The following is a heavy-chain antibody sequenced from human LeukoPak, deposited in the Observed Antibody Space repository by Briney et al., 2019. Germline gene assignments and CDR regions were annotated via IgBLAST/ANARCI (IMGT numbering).Heavy chain of an antibody. CDR2: IKQDGSEK. V-gene: IGHV3-7*01. Sequence: GGSLRLSCAASGFTPSSYWMSWVRQAPGKGLEWVANIKQDGSEKYYVDSEKGRFTISRDNAKNSLYLQMNSLRVADTAVYYCAKRLEASINFYYYYYMDVWGKGTTVTVSS. CDR1: GFTPSSYW. J-gene: IGHJ6*03. CDR3: AKRLEASINFYYYYYMDV. D-gene: IGHD1-1*01.